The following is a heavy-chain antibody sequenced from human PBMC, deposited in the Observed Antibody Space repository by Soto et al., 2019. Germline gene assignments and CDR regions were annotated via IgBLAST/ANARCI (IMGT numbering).Heavy chain of an antibody. CDR3: AKDRDGAAAGPTKCYGMDV. CDR2: TSGSGDST. D-gene: IGHD6-13*01. V-gene: IGHV3-23*01. Sequence: EVQLLESGGGLVQPGGSLRLSCAASGFTFSSYAMSWVRQAPGKGLEWVSVTSGSGDSTYYADSVRGRFTISRDNSKNTLYLQMNSLRAEDTAVYYCAKDRDGAAAGPTKCYGMDVWGQWTTVTVSS. J-gene: IGHJ6*02. CDR1: GFTFSSYA.